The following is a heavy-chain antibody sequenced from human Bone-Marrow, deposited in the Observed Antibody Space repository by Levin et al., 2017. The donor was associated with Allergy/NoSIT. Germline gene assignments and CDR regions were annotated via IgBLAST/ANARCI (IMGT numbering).Heavy chain of an antibody. J-gene: IGHJ4*02. CDR2: MNPNSGNT. CDR1: GYTFTSYD. CDR3: ARGYDFWSGYYMRPPDY. Sequence: GESLKISCKASGYTFTSYDINWVRQATGQGLEWMGWMNPNSGNTGYAQKFQGRVTMTRNTSISTAYMELSSLRSEDTAVYYCARGYDFWSGYYMRPPDYWGQGTLVTVSS. D-gene: IGHD3-3*01. V-gene: IGHV1-8*01.